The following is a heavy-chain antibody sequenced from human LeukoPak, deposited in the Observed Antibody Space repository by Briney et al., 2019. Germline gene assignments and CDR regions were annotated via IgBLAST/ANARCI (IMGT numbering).Heavy chain of an antibody. V-gene: IGHV1-69*04. CDR1: GGTFNKNA. CDR2: IIPVVGVE. D-gene: IGHD2-2*02. CDR3: ARVQAVGVPVAIDAYYDYGMDV. Sequence: SVKVSCRVSGGTFNKNAITWVRQAPGQELEWMGRIIPVVGVEHYAQKFQGRLTINADWSSSTAYMELSNLRSEDTAVYYCARVQAVGVPVAIDAYYDYGMDVWGQGTTVTVSS. J-gene: IGHJ6*02.